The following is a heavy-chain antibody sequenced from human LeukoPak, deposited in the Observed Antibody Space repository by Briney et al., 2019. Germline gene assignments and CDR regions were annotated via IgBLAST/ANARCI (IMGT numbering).Heavy chain of an antibody. CDR2: INHSGST. Sequence: PSETLSLTCAVYGGSFSGYYWSWIRQPPGKGLEWIGEINHSGSTNYNPSLKSRVTISVDTSKNQFSLKLSSVTAADTAVYYCARGLGYNSTRVFDYWGQGTLVTVSS. J-gene: IGHJ4*02. CDR3: ARGLGYNSTRVFDY. CDR1: GGSFSGYY. V-gene: IGHV4-34*01. D-gene: IGHD6-13*01.